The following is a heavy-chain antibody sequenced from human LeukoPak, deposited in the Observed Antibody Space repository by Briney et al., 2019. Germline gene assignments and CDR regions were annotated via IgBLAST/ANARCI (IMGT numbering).Heavy chain of an antibody. CDR1: GYSFTSYW. D-gene: IGHD4-17*01. CDR3: ARQGPLTHGDPGGMDV. CDR2: IYPGDSDT. V-gene: IGHV5-51*01. J-gene: IGHJ6*02. Sequence: GESLKISCKGSGYSFTSYWIGWVRQMPGKGLEWMGIIYPGDSDTRYSPSFQGQVTISADKSISTAYLQWSSLKASDTAMYYCARQGPLTHGDPGGMDVWGQGTTVTVSS.